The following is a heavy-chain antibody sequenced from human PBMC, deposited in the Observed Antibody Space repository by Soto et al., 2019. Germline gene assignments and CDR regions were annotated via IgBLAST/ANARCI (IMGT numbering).Heavy chain of an antibody. CDR1: GDSVSSNSAA. CDR3: ARSHIVVVTGNWYFDL. Sequence: SQTLSLTFAISGDSVSSNSAAWNCIRQSPSRGLEWLGRTYYRSKWYNDYAVSVKSRITINPDTSKNQFSLQLNSVTPEDTAVYYCARSHIVVVTGNWYFDLWGRGTLVTVSS. CDR2: TYYRSKWYN. V-gene: IGHV6-1*01. J-gene: IGHJ2*01. D-gene: IGHD2-21*02.